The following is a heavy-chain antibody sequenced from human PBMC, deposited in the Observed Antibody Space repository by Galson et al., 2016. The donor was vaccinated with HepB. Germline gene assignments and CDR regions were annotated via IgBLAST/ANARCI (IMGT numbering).Heavy chain of an antibody. CDR1: GFTISSYI. CDR3: ARLIYRLPGTYGLDV. Sequence: SLRLSCAASGFTISSYIMDWVRQAPGKGLEWVSSISSSSNYIYYTDSVKGRFTISRDNAKNSLYLQMNSLRAEDTAVYYCARLIYRLPGTYGLDVSGKGTTVTVAS. CDR2: ISSSSNYI. D-gene: IGHD1/OR15-1a*01. V-gene: IGHV3-21*01. J-gene: IGHJ6*04.